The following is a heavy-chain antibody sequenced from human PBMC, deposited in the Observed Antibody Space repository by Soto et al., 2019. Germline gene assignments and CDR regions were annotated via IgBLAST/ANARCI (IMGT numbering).Heavy chain of an antibody. D-gene: IGHD3-10*01. J-gene: IGHJ2*01. V-gene: IGHV3-72*01. CDR3: SRIHLGSNKFFDL. CDR2: IRNKANSYST. Sequence: EMQLEESGGGLVQPGGSLRLSCAASAFTFSDHYMDWVRQAPGKGLEWVGRIRNKANSYSTEYAASVKGRFTASRDDSKNVLFLQMNSLRTEDTAMYYCSRIHLGSNKFFDLWGRGTLVTVSS. CDR1: AFTFSDHY.